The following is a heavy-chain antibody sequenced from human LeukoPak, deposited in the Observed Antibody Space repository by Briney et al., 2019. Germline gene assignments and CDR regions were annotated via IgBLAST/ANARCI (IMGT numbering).Heavy chain of an antibody. CDR1: GFTFSHYG. V-gene: IGHV3-33*01. D-gene: IGHD3-16*01. CDR3: ARALSHCLDY. CDR2: IWYDGINK. J-gene: IGHJ4*02. Sequence: GGSLRLSCAASGFTFSHYGMHWVGQAPGKGLEGVAVIWYDGINKYYVDPVKGRFTISRDNSKTTLYLQMNSLRAEDTAVYYCARALSHCLDYWGQGTLVTVSS.